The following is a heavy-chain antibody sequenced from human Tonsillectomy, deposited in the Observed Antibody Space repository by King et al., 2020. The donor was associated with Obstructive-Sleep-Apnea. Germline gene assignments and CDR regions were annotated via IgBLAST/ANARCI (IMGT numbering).Heavy chain of an antibody. CDR2: IYSGGST. J-gene: IGHJ3*02. Sequence: VQLVESGGGLVQPGGSLRLSCAASGFTVSSNYMSWVRQAPGKGLEWVSVIYSGGSTYYADSVKGRFTISRDNSKNTLYLQMNSLRAEDTAVYYCAREVWDSSGYYFGAFDIWGQGTMVTVSS. V-gene: IGHV3-66*01. CDR3: AREVWDSSGYYFGAFDI. CDR1: GFTVSSNY. D-gene: IGHD3-22*01.